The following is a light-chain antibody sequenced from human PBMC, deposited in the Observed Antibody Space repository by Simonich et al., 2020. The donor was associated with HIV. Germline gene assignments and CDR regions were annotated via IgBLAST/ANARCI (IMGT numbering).Light chain of an antibody. Sequence: QSALTQPASVSGSPGQSITISCTGTSSYVGGYNYVSWYQQHPGKAPKLMIYDVSRRPSGVSNRFTGSKYGNTASLTISGLQAEDEADYYCSSYTSSSTLVFGGGTKLTVL. V-gene: IGLV2-14*01. CDR1: SSYVGGYNY. CDR3: SSYTSSSTLV. J-gene: IGLJ3*02. CDR2: DVS.